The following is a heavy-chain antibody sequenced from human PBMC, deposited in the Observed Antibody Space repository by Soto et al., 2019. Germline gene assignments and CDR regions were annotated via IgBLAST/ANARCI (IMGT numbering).Heavy chain of an antibody. J-gene: IGHJ4*02. CDR3: ARGRMRYYYGSGSYYNGDY. Sequence: QLQLQESGPGLVKPSETLSLTCTVSGGSISSSSYYWGWIRQPPGKGLEWIGSIYYSGSTYYNPSLKSRVTLSGDTSKTQFSLKLSSVTAADTAVYYCARGRMRYYYGSGSYYNGDYWGQGTLVTVSS. CDR1: GGSISSSSYY. CDR2: IYYSGST. V-gene: IGHV4-39*01. D-gene: IGHD3-10*01.